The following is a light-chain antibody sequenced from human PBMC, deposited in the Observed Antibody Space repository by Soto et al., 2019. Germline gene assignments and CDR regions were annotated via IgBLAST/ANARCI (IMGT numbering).Light chain of an antibody. CDR3: SSYTSTITPVV. Sequence: QSVLTQPASVSGSPGQSITISCTGTSSDVGGYNYVSWYQHYPGKAPKLMIYDVTNRPSGVSNRFSGSKSGNTASLTISGLQTEDEADYFCSSYTSTITPVVFGGGTKLTFL. CDR2: DVT. J-gene: IGLJ2*01. CDR1: SSDVGGYNY. V-gene: IGLV2-14*03.